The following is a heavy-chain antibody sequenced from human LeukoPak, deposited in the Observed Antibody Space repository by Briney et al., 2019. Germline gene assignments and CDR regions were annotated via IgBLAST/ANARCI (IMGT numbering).Heavy chain of an antibody. V-gene: IGHV3-23*01. Sequence: GGSLRLSCAASGVTFNNYAMSWVRQAPGKGLEWVSAISGSGGSTYYADSVKGRFTISRDNSKNTLYLQMNSLRAEDTAVYYCAKDPYVYGDIYIYSPFGYWGQGTLVTVSS. CDR3: AKDPYVYGDIYIYSPFGY. D-gene: IGHD4-17*01. J-gene: IGHJ4*02. CDR2: ISGSGGST. CDR1: GVTFNNYA.